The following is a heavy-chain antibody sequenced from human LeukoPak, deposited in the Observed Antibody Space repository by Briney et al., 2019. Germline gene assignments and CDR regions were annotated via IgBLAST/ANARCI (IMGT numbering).Heavy chain of an antibody. D-gene: IGHD3-10*01. V-gene: IGHV1-8*02. CDR1: GYTFTGYY. CDR2: MNPNSGNT. Sequence: GASVKVSCKASGYTFTGYYMHWVRQAPGQGLEWMGWMNPNSGNTGYAQKFQGRVTMTRNTSISTAYMELSSLRSEDTAVYYCARGPQLLWFGELFPSYYYYYYGMDVWGQGTTVTVSS. J-gene: IGHJ6*02. CDR3: ARGPQLLWFGELFPSYYYYYYGMDV.